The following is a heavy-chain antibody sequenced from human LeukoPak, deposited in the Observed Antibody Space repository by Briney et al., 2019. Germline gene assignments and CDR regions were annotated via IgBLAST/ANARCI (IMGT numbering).Heavy chain of an antibody. CDR3: ATIITMVRGVRRAFDI. J-gene: IGHJ3*02. Sequence: ASVKVSCKVSGYTLTELSMHWVRQAPGKGLEWMGGFDPEDGETIYAQKFQGRVTMTEDTSTDTAYMELSSLRSEDTAVYYCATIITMVRGVRRAFDIWGQGTMVTVSS. D-gene: IGHD3-10*01. V-gene: IGHV1-24*01. CDR1: GYTLTELS. CDR2: FDPEDGET.